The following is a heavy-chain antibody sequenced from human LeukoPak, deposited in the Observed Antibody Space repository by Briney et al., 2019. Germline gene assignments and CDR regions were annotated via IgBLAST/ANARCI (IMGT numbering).Heavy chain of an antibody. D-gene: IGHD2-2*01. J-gene: IGHJ6*02. Sequence: ASVKVSCKASGYTFTGYYMHWVRQAPGQGLEWMGWINPNSGGTNYAQKFQGRDTMTRDTSISTAYMELSRLRSDDTAVYYCARGCSSTSSDFLFYYYCGMDVWGQGTTVTVSS. CDR3: ARGCSSTSSDFLFYYYCGMDV. CDR2: INPNSGGT. V-gene: IGHV1-2*02. CDR1: GYTFTGYY.